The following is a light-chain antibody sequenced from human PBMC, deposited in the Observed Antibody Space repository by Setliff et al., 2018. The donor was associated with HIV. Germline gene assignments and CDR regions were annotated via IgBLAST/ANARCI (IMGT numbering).Light chain of an antibody. CDR2: EAS. Sequence: QSVLTQPASVSGSPGQSITISCTGTSSDVGGYNYVSWYQQHPGKAPKLMIYEASNRPSGVSNRFSGSKSGNTASLTISGLQAEDEADYYCTSYTTSTWVFGGGTKVTVL. CDR1: SSDVGGYNY. V-gene: IGLV2-14*01. J-gene: IGLJ3*02. CDR3: TSYTTSTWV.